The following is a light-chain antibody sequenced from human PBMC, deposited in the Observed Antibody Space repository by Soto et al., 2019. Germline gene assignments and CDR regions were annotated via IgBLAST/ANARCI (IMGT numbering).Light chain of an antibody. V-gene: IGKV1-39*01. J-gene: IGKJ1*01. Sequence: DIQMTQSPSSLSASVGDRVTITCRASQDITRHLNWYQHKPGKAPKLLIYAASNLQSGVPSTFSARGSGTDFSLTISNLQPEAFATYYCQQSYISPPTFGQGTNV. CDR1: QDITRH. CDR2: AAS. CDR3: QQSYISPPT.